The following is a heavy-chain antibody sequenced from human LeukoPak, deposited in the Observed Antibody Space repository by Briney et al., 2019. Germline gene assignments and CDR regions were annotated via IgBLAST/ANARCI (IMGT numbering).Heavy chain of an antibody. V-gene: IGHV4-39*01. D-gene: IGHD3-10*01. CDR2: IYYTGST. Sequence: QASETLSLTCAVSGGSISTSNYYWGWIRQPPGEGLEWIGTIYYTGSTYYNPSLKSRVTISVDTSKNQFSLKLTSVTAADTAVYYCARLNYGSGSLPRSHFDYWGLGTLITVSS. J-gene: IGHJ4*02. CDR1: GGSISTSNYY. CDR3: ARLNYGSGSLPRSHFDY.